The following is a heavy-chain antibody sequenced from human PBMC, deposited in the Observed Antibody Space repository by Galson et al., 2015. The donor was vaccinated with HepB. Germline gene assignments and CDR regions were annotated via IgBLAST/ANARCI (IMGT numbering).Heavy chain of an antibody. D-gene: IGHD3-22*01. CDR1: GFTFSSYS. Sequence: SLRLSCAASGFTFSSYSMNWVRQAPGKGLEWVSSISSSSSYIYYADSVKGRFTISRDNTKNSLYLQMNSLRAEDTAMYYCASGLHYYDSSGKSWGQGTLVTVSS. CDR3: ASGLHYYDSSGKS. J-gene: IGHJ4*02. V-gene: IGHV3-21*04. CDR2: ISSSSSYI.